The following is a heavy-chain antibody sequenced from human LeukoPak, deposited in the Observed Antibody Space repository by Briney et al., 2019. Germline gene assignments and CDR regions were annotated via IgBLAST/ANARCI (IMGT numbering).Heavy chain of an antibody. J-gene: IGHJ4*02. CDR1: GYSFTSYW. V-gene: IGHV5-51*01. D-gene: IGHD3-22*01. CDR3: ARRTYYDSSGSTFDY. Sequence: GESLKISCQGSGYSFTSYWIGWVRQMPGQGLEWMGIIYPGDSDTRYSPSFQGQVTISADKSISTAYLQWSSLKASDTAMYYCARRTYYDSSGSTFDYWGQGTLVTVSS. CDR2: IYPGDSDT.